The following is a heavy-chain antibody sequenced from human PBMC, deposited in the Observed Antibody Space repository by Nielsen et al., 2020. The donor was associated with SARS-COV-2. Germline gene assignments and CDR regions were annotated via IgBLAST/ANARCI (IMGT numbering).Heavy chain of an antibody. CDR1: GFTFDDYA. D-gene: IGHD3-22*01. CDR3: AKDMALGYYDSSGYYSAFDI. Sequence: SLKISCAASGFTFDDYAMHWVRQAPGKGLEWASGISWNSGSIGYADSVKGRFTISRDNAKNSLYLQMNSLRAEDTALYYCAKDMALGYYDSSGYYSAFDIWGQGTMVTVSS. J-gene: IGHJ3*02. V-gene: IGHV3-9*01. CDR2: ISWNSGSI.